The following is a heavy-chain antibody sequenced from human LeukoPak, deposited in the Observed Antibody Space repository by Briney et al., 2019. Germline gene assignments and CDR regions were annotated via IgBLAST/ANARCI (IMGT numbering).Heavy chain of an antibody. CDR1: GFTFSSNE. J-gene: IGHJ4*02. Sequence: PAGSLRLSCAASGFTFSSNEMNWVRQAPPKGLEWVSYISSNGSTSYYSNSVNDRFTISRDNAKYSLYLQMNSLSAEDTAGYYCARGCYASNAFIVVVPAAMDYWGQGTLVTVSS. D-gene: IGHD2-2*01. V-gene: IGHV3-48*03. CDR2: ISSNGSTS. CDR3: ARGCYASNAFIVVVPAAMDY.